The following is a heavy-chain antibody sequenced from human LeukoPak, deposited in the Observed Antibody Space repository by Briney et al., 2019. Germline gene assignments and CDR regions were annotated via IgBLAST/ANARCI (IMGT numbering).Heavy chain of an antibody. CDR3: ARGGTGGFDY. V-gene: IGHV3-11*06. D-gene: IGHD2-8*02. CDR1: GFTFSDYY. Sequence: GGSLRLACTASGFTFSDYYMSWLRQAPGKGLEWLSYISSRSTYISDADSVKGRFTISRDNAKNLLFLQMNGLRVEDTALYYCARGGTGGFDYWGQGTLVTVSS. CDR2: ISSRSTYI. J-gene: IGHJ4*02.